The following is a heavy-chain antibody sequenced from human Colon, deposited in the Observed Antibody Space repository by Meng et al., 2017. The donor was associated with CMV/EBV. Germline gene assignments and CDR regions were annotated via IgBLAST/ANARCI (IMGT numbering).Heavy chain of an antibody. CDR2: LYYGGSA. V-gene: IGHV4-39*02. Sequence: VSGGSVSSSSSSWAWVRQPPGRGLQWIGSLYYGGSAYYNPSLKSRATISVDTSKSLFYLHLSSVTATDTAIYYCAATFTPSAPFDYWGRGTLVTVSS. CDR3: AATFTPSAPFDY. J-gene: IGHJ4*02. CDR1: GGSVSSSSSS.